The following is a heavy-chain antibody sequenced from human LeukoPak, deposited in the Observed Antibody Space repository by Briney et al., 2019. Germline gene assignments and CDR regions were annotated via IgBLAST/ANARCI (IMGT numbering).Heavy chain of an antibody. V-gene: IGHV3-30-3*01. CDR2: ISYDGSNK. D-gene: IGHD5-18*01. J-gene: IGHJ4*02. Sequence: GGSLRLSCAASGFTFSSYAMHWVRQAPGKGLEWVAVISYDGSNKYYADSVKGRLTISRDNSKNTLYLQMNSLRAEDTAVYYCARDIGYRLLNWGQGTLVTVSS. CDR3: ARDIGYRLLN. CDR1: GFTFSSYA.